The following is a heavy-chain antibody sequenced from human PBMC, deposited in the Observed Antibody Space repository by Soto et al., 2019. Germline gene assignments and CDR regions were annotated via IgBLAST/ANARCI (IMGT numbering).Heavy chain of an antibody. D-gene: IGHD3-10*01. CDR2: IDWDDDK. CDR1: GFSLSTSGMC. Sequence: SGPTLVNPTQTLTLTCTFSGFSLSTSGMCVSWIRQPPGKALEWLARIDWDDDKYYSTSLKTRLTISKDTSKNQVVLTMTNMDPVDTATYYCARILHYYGSGSNYGMDVWGQGTTVTVSS. V-gene: IGHV2-70*11. CDR3: ARILHYYGSGSNYGMDV. J-gene: IGHJ6*02.